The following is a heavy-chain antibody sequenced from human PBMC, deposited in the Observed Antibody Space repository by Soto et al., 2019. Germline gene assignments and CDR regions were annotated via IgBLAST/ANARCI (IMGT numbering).Heavy chain of an antibody. Sequence: SETLSLTCAVYGGSFSGYYWSWIRQPPGKGLEWIGEINHSGSTNYNPSLKSRVTISVDTSKNQFSLKLSSVTAADTAVYYCARPVTLHDSTRGFDPWGQGTLVTVSS. CDR3: ARPVTLHDSTRGFDP. V-gene: IGHV4-34*01. D-gene: IGHD5-18*01. J-gene: IGHJ5*02. CDR2: INHSGST. CDR1: GGSFSGYY.